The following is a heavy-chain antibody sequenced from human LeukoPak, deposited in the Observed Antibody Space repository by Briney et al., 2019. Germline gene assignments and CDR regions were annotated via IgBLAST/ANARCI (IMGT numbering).Heavy chain of an antibody. V-gene: IGHV3-66*01. Sequence: GGSLRLSCAASGFTVSSNYMSWVRQAPGKGLEWVSLIYSGGSTYYADSVKGRFTISRDNSKNTLYLQMNSLRAEDTAVYYCARDQDDSSGYYDYWGQGTLVTVSS. D-gene: IGHD3-22*01. CDR3: ARDQDDSSGYYDY. CDR1: GFTVSSNY. J-gene: IGHJ4*02. CDR2: IYSGGST.